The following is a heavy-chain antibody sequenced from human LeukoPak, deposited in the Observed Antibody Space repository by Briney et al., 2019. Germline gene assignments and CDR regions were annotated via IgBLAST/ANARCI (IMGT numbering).Heavy chain of an antibody. CDR2: IYSSGST. J-gene: IGHJ4*02. Sequence: SETLSLTCTVSGGSISSGSYYWSWIRQPAGKGLEWIGRIYSSGSTNYNPSLKSRVTISADTSKNQFSLKLSSVTAADTAVYYCARRGMTVTTYGDYYYFDYWGQGALVTVSS. V-gene: IGHV4-61*02. CDR1: GGSISSGSYY. CDR3: ARRGMTVTTYGDYYYFDY. D-gene: IGHD4-17*01.